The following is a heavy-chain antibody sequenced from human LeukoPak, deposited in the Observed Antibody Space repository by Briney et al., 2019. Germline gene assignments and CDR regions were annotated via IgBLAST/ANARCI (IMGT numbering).Heavy chain of an antibody. D-gene: IGHD3-22*01. CDR1: GYTFTSYD. V-gene: IGHV1-8*03. CDR3: ARGLRYYDSSGYYSDFDY. CDR2: MNPNSGNT. J-gene: IGHJ4*02. Sequence: ASVKVSCKASGYTFTSYDINWVRQATGQGLEWMGWMNPNSGNTGYAQKFQGRVTITRNTSISTAYMELSSLRSEGTAVYYCARGLRYYDSSGYYSDFDYWGQGTLVTVSS.